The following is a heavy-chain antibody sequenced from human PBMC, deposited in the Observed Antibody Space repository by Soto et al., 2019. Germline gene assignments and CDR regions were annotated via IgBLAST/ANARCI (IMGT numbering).Heavy chain of an antibody. V-gene: IGHV4-39*01. D-gene: IGHD1-20*01. J-gene: IGHJ3*02. Sequence: PSETLSLTCTVSGGSISSSSYYRGWIRQPPGKGLEWIGSIYYSGSTYYNPSLKSRVTISVDTSKNQFSLKLSPVTAADTAVYYCARQSYNWNDEHAFDIWGQGTMVTVSS. CDR2: IYYSGST. CDR1: GGSISSSSYY. CDR3: ARQSYNWNDEHAFDI.